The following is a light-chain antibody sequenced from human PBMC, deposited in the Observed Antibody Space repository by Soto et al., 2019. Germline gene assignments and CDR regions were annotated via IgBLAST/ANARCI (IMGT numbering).Light chain of an antibody. V-gene: IGLV2-14*01. CDR2: EVT. CDR1: SGDIGSYNR. J-gene: IGLJ1*01. CDR3: SSYTNINTRACV. Sequence: ALTQPASVSGSPGQSITISCTGTSGDIGSYNRVSWYQQHPGKAPKLIIYEVTDRPSGVSNRFSGSKSGNTASLTISGLQAEDEAEYYCSSYTNINTRACVFGTGTKVTVL.